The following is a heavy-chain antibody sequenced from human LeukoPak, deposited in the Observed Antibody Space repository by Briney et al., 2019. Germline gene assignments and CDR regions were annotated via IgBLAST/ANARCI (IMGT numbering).Heavy chain of an antibody. D-gene: IGHD4-17*01. Sequence: PGGSLRLSCAASGFTFSSYAMSWVRQAPGKGLEWVSAISGSGGSTYYADSVKGRFTISRGNSKNTLYLQMNSLRAEDTAVYYCAKGGYGDYWETNYFGYWGQGTLVTVSS. CDR2: ISGSGGST. CDR1: GFTFSSYA. V-gene: IGHV3-23*01. CDR3: AKGGYGDYWETNYFGY. J-gene: IGHJ4*02.